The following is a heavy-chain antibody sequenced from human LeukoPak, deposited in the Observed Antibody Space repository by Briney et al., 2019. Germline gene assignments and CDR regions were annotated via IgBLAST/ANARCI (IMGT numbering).Heavy chain of an antibody. V-gene: IGHV4-59*12. J-gene: IGHJ6*02. CDR3: ARPGHPPYYYGSGSYRGASGMDV. CDR1: GGSISSYY. CDR2: IYYSGST. D-gene: IGHD3-10*01. Sequence: KPSETLSLTCTVSGGSISSYYWSWIRQPPGKGLEWIGYIYYSGSTNYNPSLKSRVTLSVDTSKNQFSLKLSSVTAADTAVYYCARPGHPPYYYGSGSYRGASGMDVWGQGTTVTVSS.